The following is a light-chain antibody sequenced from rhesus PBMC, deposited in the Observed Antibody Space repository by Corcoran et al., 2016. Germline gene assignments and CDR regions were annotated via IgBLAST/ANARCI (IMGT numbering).Light chain of an antibody. Sequence: DIQMTQSPSSLSASVGDRVTITFRASENVNNYLNWYQQKPGKAPKFLIYKASTLQSGVPSRFSGSGSGTDYTFTISSLQPEDVATYYCQHGYGTPFTFGPGTKLDIK. CDR1: ENVNNY. J-gene: IGKJ3*01. CDR2: KAS. CDR3: QHGYGTPFT. V-gene: IGKV1-74*01.